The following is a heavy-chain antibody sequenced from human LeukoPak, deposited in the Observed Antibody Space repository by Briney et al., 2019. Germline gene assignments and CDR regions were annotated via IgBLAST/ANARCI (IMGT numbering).Heavy chain of an antibody. CDR2: ISGSGGST. Sequence: PGGSLRLSCAASGFTFSSYAMSWVRQAPGKGLEWVSAISGSGGSTYYADSVKGRFTISRDNSKNTLYLQMNSLRAEDTAVYYCAKGSSARPFNPLHDWGQGTLVTVSS. D-gene: IGHD1-14*01. CDR3: AKGSSARPFNPLHD. J-gene: IGHJ4*02. CDR1: GFTFSSYA. V-gene: IGHV3-23*01.